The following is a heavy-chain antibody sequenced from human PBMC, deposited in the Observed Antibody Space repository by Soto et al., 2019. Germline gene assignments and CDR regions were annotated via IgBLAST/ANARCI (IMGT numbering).Heavy chain of an antibody. V-gene: IGHV4-59*01. CDR2: IYYSGTT. CDR3: ARDFAHWTNGLCYSSRWLDP. J-gene: IGHJ5*02. D-gene: IGHD2-8*01. CDR1: GGSISSYY. Sequence: ETLSLTCTVSGGSISSYYWSWIRQPPGKGLEWIGFIYYSGTTNYNPSLKSRVTISVDTSKNQFSLQLSSVTAADTAVYFCARDFAHWTNGLCYSSRWLDPSGPATLVSVSS.